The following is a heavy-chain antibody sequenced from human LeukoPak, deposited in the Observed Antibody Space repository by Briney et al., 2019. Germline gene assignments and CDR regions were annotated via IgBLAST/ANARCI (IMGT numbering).Heavy chain of an antibody. CDR2: INSDGSTI. V-gene: IGHV3-74*01. J-gene: IGHJ5*02. CDR1: GFTFSSYG. CDR3: TWRVSANRWFDP. D-gene: IGHD2-15*01. Sequence: GGSLRLSCAASGFTFSSYGMHWVRQAPGKGLVWVSRINSDGSTINYADSVKGRFTISSDNAQNTLYPQMNRLRVDDVAVYYCTWRVSANRWFDPCGQGNLIIVS.